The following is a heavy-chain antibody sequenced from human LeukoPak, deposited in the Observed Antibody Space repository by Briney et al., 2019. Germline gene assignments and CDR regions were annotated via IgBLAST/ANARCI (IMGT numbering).Heavy chain of an antibody. CDR2: ISWNSGSI. D-gene: IGHD2-21*01. V-gene: IGHV3-9*01. CDR1: GFTFDDYA. J-gene: IGHJ3*02. CDR3: ARLPLLPHAFDI. Sequence: GGSLRLSCAASGFTFDDYAMHWVRQAPGKGLEWVSGISWNSGSIGYADSVKGRFTISRDNAKNSLYLQMNSLRAEDTAVYYCARLPLLPHAFDIWGQGTMVTVSS.